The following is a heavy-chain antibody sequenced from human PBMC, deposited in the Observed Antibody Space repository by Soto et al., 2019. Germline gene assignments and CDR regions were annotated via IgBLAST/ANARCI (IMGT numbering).Heavy chain of an antibody. D-gene: IGHD3-3*01. CDR3: ARGSFWSGYSYYYYYGMDV. V-gene: IGHV3-33*01. CDR2: IWYDGSNK. CDR1: GFTFSSYG. J-gene: IGHJ6*02. Sequence: PWGSLRLSCAASGFTFSSYGMHWVRQAPGKGLEWVAVIWYDGSNKYYADSVKGRFTISRDNSKNTLYLQMNSLRAEDTAVYYCARGSFWSGYSYYYYYGMDVWGQGTTVTVSS.